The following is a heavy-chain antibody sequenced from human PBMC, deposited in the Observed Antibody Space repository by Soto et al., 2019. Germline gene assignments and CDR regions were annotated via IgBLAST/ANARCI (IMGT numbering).Heavy chain of an antibody. D-gene: IGHD2-15*01. Sequence: GGSLRLSCAASGFTFSSYGMHWVRQAPGKGLEWVAVIWYDGSNKYYADSVKGRFTTSRDNSKNTLYLQMNSLRAEDTAVYYCARDGYCSGGSCYSVPVFDYWGQGTLVTVSS. CDR1: GFTFSSYG. CDR3: ARDGYCSGGSCYSVPVFDY. V-gene: IGHV3-33*01. CDR2: IWYDGSNK. J-gene: IGHJ4*02.